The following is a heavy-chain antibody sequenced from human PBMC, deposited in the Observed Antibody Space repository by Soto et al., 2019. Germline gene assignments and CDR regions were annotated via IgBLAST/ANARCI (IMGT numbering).Heavy chain of an antibody. D-gene: IGHD3-3*01. CDR3: ARDPRNTIFGVVTPMAFDY. Sequence: ASVKVSCKASGYTFTSYAMHWVRQAPGQRLEWMGWINAGNGNTKYSQKFQGRVTITRDTSASTAYMELSSLRSEDTAVYYCARDPRNTIFGVVTPMAFDYRAQRTLVTVSS. J-gene: IGHJ4*02. V-gene: IGHV1-3*01. CDR2: INAGNGNT. CDR1: GYTFTSYA.